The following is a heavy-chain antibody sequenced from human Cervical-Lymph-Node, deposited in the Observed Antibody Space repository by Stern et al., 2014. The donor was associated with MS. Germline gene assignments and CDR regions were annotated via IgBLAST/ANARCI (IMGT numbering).Heavy chain of an antibody. Sequence: VQLVESGAEVKKPESSVKVSCKASGGSFSSLDISWVRHAPGQRLEWLGESSPMLGVANYAQNFQGRVTLTADESTSTAYMELSSLRSEDTAVYYCARHQGGIAANWGQGTLVTVSA. CDR2: SSPMLGVA. CDR3: ARHQGGIAAN. V-gene: IGHV1-69*01. CDR1: GGSFSSLD. J-gene: IGHJ4*02. D-gene: IGHD6-13*01.